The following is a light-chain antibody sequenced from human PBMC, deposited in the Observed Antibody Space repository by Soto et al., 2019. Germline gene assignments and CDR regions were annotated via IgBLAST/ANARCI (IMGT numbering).Light chain of an antibody. J-gene: IGLJ1*01. V-gene: IGLV3-1*01. CDR3: QAWDSSTPYV. CDR2: QDS. CDR1: KLGDKY. Sequence: SYELTQPPSVSVSPGQTASITCSGDKLGDKYACWYQQKPGQSPVVVIYQDSKRPSGIPDRFSGSNSGNTATLTISGTQAMDEADYYCQAWDSSTPYVFGTGTKLTVL.